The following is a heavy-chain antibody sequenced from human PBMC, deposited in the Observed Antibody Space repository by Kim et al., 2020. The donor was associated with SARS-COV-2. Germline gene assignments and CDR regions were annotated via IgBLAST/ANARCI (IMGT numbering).Heavy chain of an antibody. J-gene: IGHJ4*02. Sequence: GGSLRLSCAASGFTFSSYAMSWVRQAPGKGLEWVSAISGSGGSTYYADSVKGRFTISRDNSKNTLYLQMNSLRAEDTAVYYCAKKPNYDFWSGYYGGPYFDYWGQGTLVTVSS. CDR1: GFTFSSYA. V-gene: IGHV3-23*01. CDR3: AKKPNYDFWSGYYGGPYFDY. D-gene: IGHD3-3*01. CDR2: ISGSGGST.